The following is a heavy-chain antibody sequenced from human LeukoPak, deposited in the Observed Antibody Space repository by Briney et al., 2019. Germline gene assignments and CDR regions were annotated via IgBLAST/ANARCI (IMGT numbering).Heavy chain of an antibody. Sequence: GGSLRLSCAASGFTFSSYGMPWVRQAPGKGLEWVAVIWYDGSNKYYADSVKGRFTISRDNSKNTLYLQMNSLRAEDTAVYYCARDRREAAADPIPQYWGQGTLVTVSS. CDR3: ARDRREAAADPIPQY. CDR2: IWYDGSNK. J-gene: IGHJ4*02. CDR1: GFTFSSYG. V-gene: IGHV3-33*01. D-gene: IGHD6-13*01.